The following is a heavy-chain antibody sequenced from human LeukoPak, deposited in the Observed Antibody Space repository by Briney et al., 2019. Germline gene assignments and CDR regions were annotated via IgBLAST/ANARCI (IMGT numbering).Heavy chain of an antibody. Sequence: GGSLRLSCAASGFTFSNYAMSWVRQAPGKGLEWVAVISYDGSNKYYADSVKGRFTISRDNSKNTLYLQMNSLRAEDTAVYYCARGQTYYYGSGSYGHYYGMDVWGQGTTVTVSS. CDR1: GFTFSNYA. V-gene: IGHV3-30-3*01. D-gene: IGHD3-10*01. J-gene: IGHJ6*02. CDR3: ARGQTYYYGSGSYGHYYGMDV. CDR2: ISYDGSNK.